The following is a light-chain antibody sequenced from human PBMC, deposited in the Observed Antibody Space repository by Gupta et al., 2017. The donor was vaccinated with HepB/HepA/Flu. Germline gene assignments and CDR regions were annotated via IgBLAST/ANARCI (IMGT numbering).Light chain of an antibody. Sequence: QSVLTHPPSVSGAPGQRVTISCTRRTSNSGAGYNVHWYQHLPGTAPNLLIFRNSNRPSGVPDRFSGAKSGTSASLAISGLQAEDEADYYCQTYDSSLSGHVFGTGTKVTVL. CDR2: RNS. J-gene: IGLJ1*01. CDR3: QTYDSSLSGHV. V-gene: IGLV1-40*01. CDR1: TSNSGAGYN.